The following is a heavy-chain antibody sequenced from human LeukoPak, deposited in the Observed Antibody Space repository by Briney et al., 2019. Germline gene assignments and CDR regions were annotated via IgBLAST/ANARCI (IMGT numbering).Heavy chain of an antibody. Sequence: GGSLRLSCAASGFTFSSYWMHWVRQAPGKGLEWVANIKQDESEKYYVDSVKGRFTISRDNAKNSLYLQMSSLRAEDTAVYYCAREVVVDTAMVYYYYYMDVWGKGTTVTISS. J-gene: IGHJ6*03. CDR1: GFTFSSYW. D-gene: IGHD5-18*01. CDR2: IKQDESEK. V-gene: IGHV3-7*01. CDR3: AREVVVDTAMVYYYYYMDV.